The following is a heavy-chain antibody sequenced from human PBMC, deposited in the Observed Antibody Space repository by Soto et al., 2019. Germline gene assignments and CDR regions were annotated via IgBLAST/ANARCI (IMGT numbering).Heavy chain of an antibody. D-gene: IGHD3-3*01. V-gene: IGHV3-23*01. CDR2: ISSSGAST. CDR1: RLSFSSYA. Sequence: QSGGSLRLSCADSRLSFSSYAMSWVRQAPGKGLEWVSAISSSGASTYSADSVKGRFTISRDNSKNTLYLQMNNLRAEDTAVYYCAKGPTIFGVVISYSFYYGWGVWGQGTTVTVSS. CDR3: AKGPTIFGVVISYSFYYGWGV. J-gene: IGHJ6*02.